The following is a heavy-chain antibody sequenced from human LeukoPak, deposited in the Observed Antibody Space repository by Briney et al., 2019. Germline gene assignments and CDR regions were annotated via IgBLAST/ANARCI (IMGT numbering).Heavy chain of an antibody. J-gene: IGHJ4*02. Sequence: SETLSLTCTVSGGSISTSTYYWAWIRQPPGKGLEWIGSIYYTGTTYYSPSLKSRVTILLDTSKKQFSLKLRSVTAADTAVYYCARSEINDYSKYWGQGILVIVSS. CDR3: ARSEINDYSKY. CDR1: GGSISTSTYY. V-gene: IGHV4-39*01. CDR2: IYYTGTT. D-gene: IGHD4-11*01.